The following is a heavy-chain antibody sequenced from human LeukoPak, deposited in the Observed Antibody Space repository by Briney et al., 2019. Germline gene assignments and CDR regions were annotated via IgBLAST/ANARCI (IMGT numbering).Heavy chain of an antibody. V-gene: IGHV3-30*03. D-gene: IGHD1-1*01. CDR2: ISYDGSNK. J-gene: IGHJ4*02. CDR1: GFTFSRYG. CDR3: ARDQLGAVLYFDY. Sequence: GGSLRLSCAASGFTFSRYGMHWVRQAPGKGLEWVAVISYDGSNKYYADSVKGRFTISRDNSKNTLYLQINSLRVEDTAVYYCARDQLGAVLYFDYWGQGTLVTVSS.